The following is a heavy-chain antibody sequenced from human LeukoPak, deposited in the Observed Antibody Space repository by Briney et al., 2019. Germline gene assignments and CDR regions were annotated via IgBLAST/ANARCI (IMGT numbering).Heavy chain of an antibody. D-gene: IGHD6-13*01. CDR2: IYHSGST. J-gene: IGHJ4*02. V-gene: IGHV4-38-2*01. Sequence: SETLSLTCAVSGYSISSGYYWGWIRQPPGKGLEWIGSIYHSGSTYYNPSLKSRVTSSVDTSKNQFSLKLSSVTAADTAVYYCARQQQLVLGYFDYWGQGTLVTVSS. CDR1: GYSISSGYY. CDR3: ARQQQLVLGYFDY.